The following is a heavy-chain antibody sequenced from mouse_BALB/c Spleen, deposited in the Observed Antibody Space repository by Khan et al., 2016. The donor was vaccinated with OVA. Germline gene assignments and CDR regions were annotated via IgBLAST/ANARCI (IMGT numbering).Heavy chain of an antibody. CDR1: GFNIKDTY. J-gene: IGHJ2*01. D-gene: IGHD1-3*01. CDR2: IDPANGNT. V-gene: IGHV14-3*02. CDR3: ARIKA. Sequence: VQLKESGAELVKPGASVKLSCTASGFNIKDTYMHWVKQRPEQGLEWIGRIDPANGNTKYDPRFQGKATITADTSSNTSYLQLSSLSSEDTAVYYCARIKAWGQGTTLTVSS.